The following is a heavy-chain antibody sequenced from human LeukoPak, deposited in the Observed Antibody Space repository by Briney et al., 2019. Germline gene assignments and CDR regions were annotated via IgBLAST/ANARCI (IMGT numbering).Heavy chain of an antibody. Sequence: GGSLRLSCAASGFTVSSNYMSWVRQAPGKGLEWVSVIYSGGSTYYADSVKGRFTISRDNSKNTLYLQMNSLRAEDTAVYYCASDLATTHYYFDHWGQGTLVTVSS. J-gene: IGHJ4*02. CDR1: GFTVSSNY. CDR3: ASDLATTHYYFDH. V-gene: IGHV3-66*01. CDR2: IYSGGST. D-gene: IGHD4-11*01.